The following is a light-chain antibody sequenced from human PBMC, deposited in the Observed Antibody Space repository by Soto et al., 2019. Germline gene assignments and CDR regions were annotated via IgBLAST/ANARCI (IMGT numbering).Light chain of an antibody. J-gene: IGKJ1*01. V-gene: IGKV1-17*01. CDR3: QHYNSYSEA. Sequence: IQMTQSPSSLSASVGDRVTITCRASQDVRNYLGWYQQKPGKAPKLLIYGASSLQSGVPSRFSGSGSGTEFTLTISSLQPDDFATYYCQHYNSYSEAFGQGTKVELK. CDR1: QDVRNY. CDR2: GAS.